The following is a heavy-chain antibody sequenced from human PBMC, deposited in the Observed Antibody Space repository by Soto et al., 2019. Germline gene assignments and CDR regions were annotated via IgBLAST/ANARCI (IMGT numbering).Heavy chain of an antibody. CDR3: ARGGYGSGSYHFDY. CDR2: INSDGITT. V-gene: IGHV3-74*01. Sequence: EVQLVESGGGLVQPGGSLRLSCAASGFTFSSCWMHWVRQAPGKGLVWVSRINSDGITTSYTDSVKGRFTISRDNAKKTLYLQMNRLGAEDTAVYYSARGGYGSGSYHFDYWGQGTLVTVSS. CDR1: GFTFSSCW. D-gene: IGHD3-10*01. J-gene: IGHJ4*02.